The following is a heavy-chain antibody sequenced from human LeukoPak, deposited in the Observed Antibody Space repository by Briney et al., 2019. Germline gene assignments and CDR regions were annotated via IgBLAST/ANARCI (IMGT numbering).Heavy chain of an antibody. CDR1: GFTFSSYA. D-gene: IGHD1-26*01. CDR3: AKDQWRGSYYRTASHTFDY. V-gene: IGHV3-23*01. J-gene: IGHJ4*02. CDR2: ISGSGGST. Sequence: GGSLRLSCAASGFTFSSYAMSWVRQAPGKGLEWVSAISGSGGSTYYADSVKGRFTISRDNSKNTLYLQMNSLRAEDTAVYYCAKDQWRGSYYRTASHTFDYWGQGTLVTVSS.